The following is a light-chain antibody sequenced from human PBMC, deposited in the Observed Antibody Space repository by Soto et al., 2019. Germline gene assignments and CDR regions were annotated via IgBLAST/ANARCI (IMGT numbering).Light chain of an antibody. V-gene: IGLV2-14*01. CDR1: SSDVGGYTY. CDR3: SSYTSSSTAV. CDR2: DVS. Sequence: QSALTQPASVSGSPGQSITISCTGTSSDVGGYTYVSWYQQHPGKAPKLMLYDVSNRPSGVSNRFSGSKSGNTASLTISGLQAEDEADYYCSSYTSSSTAVFGGGTKLTVL. J-gene: IGLJ2*01.